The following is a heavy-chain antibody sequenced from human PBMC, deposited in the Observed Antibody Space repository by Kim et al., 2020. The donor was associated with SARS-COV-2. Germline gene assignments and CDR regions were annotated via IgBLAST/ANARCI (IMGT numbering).Heavy chain of an antibody. V-gene: IGHV1-69*06. CDR2: IIPIFGTA. Sequence: SVKVSCKASGGTFSSYAISWVRQAPGQGLEWMGGIIPIFGTANYAQKFQGRVTITADKSTSTAYMELSSLRSEDTAVYYCARDQVYYYDSSGYCAFDIWGQGTMVTVSS. CDR3: ARDQVYYYDSSGYCAFDI. J-gene: IGHJ3*02. CDR1: GGTFSSYA. D-gene: IGHD3-22*01.